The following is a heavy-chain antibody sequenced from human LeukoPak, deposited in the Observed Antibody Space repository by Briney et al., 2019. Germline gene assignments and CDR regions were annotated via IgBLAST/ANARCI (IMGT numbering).Heavy chain of an antibody. D-gene: IGHD3-3*01. Sequence: ASVKVSCKASGYTFTGYYMHWVRQAPGQGLEWMGWINPNSGGTNYAQKSQGRVTMTRDTSISTAYMELSRLRSDDTAVYYCARDPEYYDFWSGYYPGNWFDPWGQGTLVTVSS. CDR1: GYTFTGYY. CDR2: INPNSGGT. CDR3: ARDPEYYDFWSGYYPGNWFDP. V-gene: IGHV1-2*02. J-gene: IGHJ5*02.